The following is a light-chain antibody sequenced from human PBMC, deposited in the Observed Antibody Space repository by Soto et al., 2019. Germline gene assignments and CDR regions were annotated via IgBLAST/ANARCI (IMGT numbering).Light chain of an antibody. V-gene: IGKV1-12*01. Sequence: DLQMTQSPSSVSASVGDRVTITCRASQGVGTWLAWFQQKPGEAPRLLIYSASTLHSGVPSRFSGSGSGTDFALTITSLQPEDFATYYCQQGDSFPLTFGGGTKVEMK. CDR2: SAS. CDR3: QQGDSFPLT. J-gene: IGKJ4*01. CDR1: QGVGTW.